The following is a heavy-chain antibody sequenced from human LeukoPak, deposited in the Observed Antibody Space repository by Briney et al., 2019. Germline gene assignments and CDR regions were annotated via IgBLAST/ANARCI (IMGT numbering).Heavy chain of an antibody. CDR1: GFTFSTYA. D-gene: IGHD2-8*01. V-gene: IGHV3-30*04. CDR3: ARVYLERLTAGYFDH. CDR2: ISDDGRHD. Sequence: GGSLRLSCAASGFTFSTYAMNWVRQAPGKGLEWVAVISDDGRHDYYADSVKGRFTISRDNSKSTLYLQMNNLRDDDSAAYFCARVYLERLTAGYFDHWGQGTQVTVSP. J-gene: IGHJ4*02.